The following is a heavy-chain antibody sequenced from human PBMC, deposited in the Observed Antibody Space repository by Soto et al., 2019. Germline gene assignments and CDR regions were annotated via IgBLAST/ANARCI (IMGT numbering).Heavy chain of an antibody. CDR3: AREEVSSSWENWFDP. Sequence: SETLSLTCTVSGCSISSGDYYWSWIRQPPGKGLEWIGYIYYSGSTYYNPSLKSRATISVDTSKNQFSLKLSSVTAADTAVYYCAREEVSSSWENWFDPWGQGTLVTVSS. CDR2: IYYSGST. V-gene: IGHV4-30-4*01. J-gene: IGHJ5*02. CDR1: GCSISSGDYY. D-gene: IGHD6-13*01.